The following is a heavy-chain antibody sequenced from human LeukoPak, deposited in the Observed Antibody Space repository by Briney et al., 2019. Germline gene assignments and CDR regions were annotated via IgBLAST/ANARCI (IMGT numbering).Heavy chain of an antibody. Sequence: PSETLSLTCAVYGGSFRGYYWSWIRQPPGKGPEWIGEINHSGNTNYNPSLKSRVTILVDTSKNQFSLKLSSVTAADTAVYYCARGGGFYYYMDVWDKGTTVTVSS. D-gene: IGHD1-26*01. J-gene: IGHJ6*03. CDR1: GGSFRGYY. V-gene: IGHV4-34*01. CDR2: INHSGNT. CDR3: ARGGGFYYYMDV.